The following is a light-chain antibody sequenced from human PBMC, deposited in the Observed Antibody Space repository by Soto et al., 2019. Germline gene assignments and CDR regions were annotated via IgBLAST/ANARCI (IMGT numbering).Light chain of an antibody. CDR3: QQYNAYYT. V-gene: IGKV1-5*03. Sequence: IQMTQSPSTLSASVGDRVTITCRASQNIKSWLVWYQQKPGKAPKLLIYKASVLESGVASRFSGSGSGTDFSLTISSLQTDDFATYYCQQYNAYYTFVQGNKLEIK. CDR1: QNIKSW. CDR2: KAS. J-gene: IGKJ2*01.